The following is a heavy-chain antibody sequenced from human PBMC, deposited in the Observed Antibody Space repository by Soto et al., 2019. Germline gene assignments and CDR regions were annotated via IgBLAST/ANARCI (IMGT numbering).Heavy chain of an antibody. Sequence: GGSLRLSCAASGFTFSGSAMHWVRQASGKGLEWVGRIRSKANSYATAYAASVKGRFTISRDDSKNTAYLQMNSLKTEDTAVYYCTTPLGGYDYGVDYFDYWGQGTLVTVSS. CDR2: IRSKANSYAT. D-gene: IGHD5-12*01. CDR3: TTPLGGYDYGVDYFDY. CDR1: GFTFSGSA. J-gene: IGHJ4*02. V-gene: IGHV3-73*01.